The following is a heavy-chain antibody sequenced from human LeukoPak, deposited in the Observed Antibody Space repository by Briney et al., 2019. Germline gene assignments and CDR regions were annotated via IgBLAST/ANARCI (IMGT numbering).Heavy chain of an antibody. CDR1: GGSISSSSHY. Sequence: SETLSLTCTVSGGSISSSSHYWGWVRQPPGKGLEWIGSIYYSGSTYYNPSLKSRVTISVDTSKNQFSLKLSSVTAADTAVYYCARDLNKFDPWGQGTLVTVSS. CDR2: IYYSGST. D-gene: IGHD3-10*01. J-gene: IGHJ5*02. V-gene: IGHV4-39*07. CDR3: ARDLNKFDP.